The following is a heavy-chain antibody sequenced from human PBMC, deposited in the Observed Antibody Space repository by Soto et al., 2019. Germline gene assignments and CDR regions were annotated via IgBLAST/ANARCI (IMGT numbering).Heavy chain of an antibody. D-gene: IGHD4-17*01. CDR2: ISYDGSNK. CDR3: ARGRPTVTTNSDAFDI. CDR1: GFTFSSYA. Sequence: GGSLRLSCAASGFTFSSYAMHWVRQAPGKGLEWVAVISYDGSNKYYADSVKGRFTISRDNSKNTLYLQMNSLRAEDTAVYYCARGRPTVTTNSDAFDIWGQGTMVTVSS. J-gene: IGHJ3*02. V-gene: IGHV3-30*04.